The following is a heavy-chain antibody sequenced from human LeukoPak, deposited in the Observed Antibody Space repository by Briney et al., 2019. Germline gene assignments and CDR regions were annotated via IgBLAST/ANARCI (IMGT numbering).Heavy chain of an antibody. J-gene: IGHJ4*02. CDR2: IYYSGST. Sequence: PSETLSLTCTVSGGSISSYYLSWVRQPPGKGLEWIGYIYYSGSTNYNPSLKSRVTISVDTSKNQFSLKLSSVTAADTAVYYCARGRWRSGWYSFDYWGQGTLVTVSS. CDR1: GGSISSYY. D-gene: IGHD6-19*01. CDR3: ARGRWRSGWYSFDY. V-gene: IGHV4-59*01.